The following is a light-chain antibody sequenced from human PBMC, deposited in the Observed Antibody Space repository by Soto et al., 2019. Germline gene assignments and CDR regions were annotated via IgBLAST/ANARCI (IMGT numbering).Light chain of an antibody. CDR2: EGN. CDR3: CFFAGSHTCV. V-gene: IGLV2-23*01. Sequence: QSVLAQPASVYGTPGQSITLSCTGTSSDVGSYNLVSWFQQHSGKAPKLIVYEGNKRPGGDANRFSASKTGNTGSQTISGRQDEDEADYLCCFFAGSHTCVFGTGTKVTVL. CDR1: SSDVGSYNL. J-gene: IGLJ1*01.